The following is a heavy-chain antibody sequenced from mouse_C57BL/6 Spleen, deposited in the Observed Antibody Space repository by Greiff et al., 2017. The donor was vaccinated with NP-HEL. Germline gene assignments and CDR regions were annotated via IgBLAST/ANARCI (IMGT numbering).Heavy chain of an antibody. J-gene: IGHJ4*01. CDR1: GFTFSSYT. Sequence: EVQGVESGGGLVKPGGSLKLSCAASGFTFSSYTMSWVRQTPEKRLEWVATISGGGGNTYYPDSVKGRFTISRDNAKNTLYLQMSSLRSEDTALYYCARDGNYGYYAMDYWGQGTSVTVSS. CDR3: ARDGNYGYYAMDY. V-gene: IGHV5-9*01. CDR2: ISGGGGNT. D-gene: IGHD2-1*01.